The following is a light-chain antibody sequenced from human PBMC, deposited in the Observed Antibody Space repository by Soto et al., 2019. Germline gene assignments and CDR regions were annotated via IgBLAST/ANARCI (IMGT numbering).Light chain of an antibody. J-gene: IGLJ1*01. CDR3: SSYATSTTSCV. Sequence: QSALTQPASVSGSPGQSITISCTGSSSDVGAYHYVSWYQQHPGKAPKLIIYEVTNRPSGVSNRFSGSKSDSTASLTISGLQAEDEADYYCSSYATSTTSCVFGNGTKVTVL. CDR1: SSDVGAYHY. CDR2: EVT. V-gene: IGLV2-14*01.